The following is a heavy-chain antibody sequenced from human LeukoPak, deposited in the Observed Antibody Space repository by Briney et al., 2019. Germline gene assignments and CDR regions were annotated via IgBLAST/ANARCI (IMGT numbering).Heavy chain of an antibody. V-gene: IGHV1-2*02. D-gene: IGHD3-10*01. CDR1: GYTFTGYY. J-gene: IGHJ5*02. Sequence: GASVKVSCKASGYTFTGYYMHWVRQAPGQGLEWMGWINPNSGGTDYAQTFQGRVTMTRDTSISTAYMELSRLRSDDTAVYYCARPMVRGVNWFDPWGQGTLVTVSS. CDR2: INPNSGGT. CDR3: ARPMVRGVNWFDP.